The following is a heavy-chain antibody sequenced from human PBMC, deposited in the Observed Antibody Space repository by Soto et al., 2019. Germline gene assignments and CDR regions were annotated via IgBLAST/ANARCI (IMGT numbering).Heavy chain of an antibody. CDR1: GDPISHFY. CDR3: AGIPIRTTVPWFDP. V-gene: IGHV4-4*09. CDR2: IYNNGVT. J-gene: IGHJ5*01. D-gene: IGHD5-12*01. Sequence: PSETLSLTCTVSGDPISHFYWSWIRQSPGKGLEWIGYIYNNGVTNYNPSLARRVTISVDTAKKTFSLTLTSVTAADTAIYYCAGIPIRTTVPWFDPWGQGTRVTVSS.